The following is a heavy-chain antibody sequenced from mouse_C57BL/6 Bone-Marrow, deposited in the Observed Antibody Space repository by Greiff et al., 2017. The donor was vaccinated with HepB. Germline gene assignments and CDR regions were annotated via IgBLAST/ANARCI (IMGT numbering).Heavy chain of an antibody. CDR3: ARVADYGSLWYFDV. V-gene: IGHV1-54*01. CDR1: GYAFTNYL. J-gene: IGHJ1*03. D-gene: IGHD1-1*01. Sequence: QVQLQQSGAELVRPGTSVKVSCKASGYAFTNYLIEWVKQRPGQGLEWIGVINPGSGGTNYNEKFKGKATLTADKSSSTAYMQLSSLTSEDSAVYFCARVADYGSLWYFDVCGTGTTVTVSS. CDR2: INPGSGGT.